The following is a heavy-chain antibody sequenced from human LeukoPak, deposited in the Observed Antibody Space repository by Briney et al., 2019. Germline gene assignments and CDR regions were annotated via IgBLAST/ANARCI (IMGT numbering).Heavy chain of an antibody. V-gene: IGHV4-39*01. J-gene: IGHJ5*02. D-gene: IGHD3-10*01. CDR1: GGSLSSSSYY. Sequence: SETLPLTCTVSGGSLSSSSYYWGWIRQPPGKGLEWIGSIYYSGSTYYNPSLKSRVTISVDTSKNQFSLKLSSVTAADTAVYYCARPRRGDYGSGSYSLVWFDPWGQGTLVTVSS. CDR3: ARPRRGDYGSGSYSLVWFDP. CDR2: IYYSGST.